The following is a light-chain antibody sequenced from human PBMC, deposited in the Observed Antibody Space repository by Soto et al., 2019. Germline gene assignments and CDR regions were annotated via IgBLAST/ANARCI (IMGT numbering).Light chain of an antibody. CDR1: SSDVGGYNY. J-gene: IGLJ3*02. CDR2: EVT. V-gene: IGLV2-8*01. CDR3: SSYAASNNFYFV. Sequence: QSALTQPPSASGSPGPSVTISCTGTSSDVGGYNYVSWYQQYPGRAPKLMIYEVTKRPSGVPDRFSGSKSGNTASLTVSGLQAEDEADYYCSSYAASNNFYFVFGGGTKLTV.